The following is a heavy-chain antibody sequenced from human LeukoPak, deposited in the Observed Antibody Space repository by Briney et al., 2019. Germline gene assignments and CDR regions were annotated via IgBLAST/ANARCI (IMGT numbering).Heavy chain of an antibody. J-gene: IGHJ2*01. V-gene: IGHV2-5*04. CDR1: GFSLNTHRVG. D-gene: IGHD2-21*01. CDR3: VRISRSFVVASDWFFDL. Sequence: SGPTLVKPTQTLTLTCTFSGFSLNTHRVGVGWIRQPPGKALEGLALIYWDDDKRYSPSLRTRLTITKEISKNQVALTMTNMARVDSSTYFCVRISRSFVVASDWFFDLWGRGTLVTVSS. CDR2: IYWDDDK.